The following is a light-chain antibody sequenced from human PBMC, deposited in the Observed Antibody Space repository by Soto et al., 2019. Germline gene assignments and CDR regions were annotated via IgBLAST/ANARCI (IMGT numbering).Light chain of an antibody. J-gene: IGLJ1*01. CDR2: DVS. CDR1: TSDVGRYNY. CDR3: NSYTSSSTYV. V-gene: IGLV2-14*01. Sequence: QSALTQPASVAGSPGQSITLSCTGTTSDVGRYNYVSWYQQHPGKAPKLIIYDVSNRPSGVSNRFSGSKSGNTASLTISGLQAEDEADYYCNSYTSSSTYVFGTGTKVNVL.